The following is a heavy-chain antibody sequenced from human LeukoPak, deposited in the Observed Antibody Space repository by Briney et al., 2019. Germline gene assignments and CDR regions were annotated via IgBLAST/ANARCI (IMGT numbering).Heavy chain of an antibody. Sequence: GASVKVSCKASGYTFTDYYINWVRQAPGQGLEWMGWINPNSGDTNYQDRVTMTRDTSISTAYIELNLLRSDDTAVYYCAQGWTGSWGQGTLVTVSS. CDR2: INPNSGDT. J-gene: IGHJ4*02. V-gene: IGHV1-2*02. D-gene: IGHD3/OR15-3a*01. CDR1: GYTFTDYY. CDR3: AQGWTGS.